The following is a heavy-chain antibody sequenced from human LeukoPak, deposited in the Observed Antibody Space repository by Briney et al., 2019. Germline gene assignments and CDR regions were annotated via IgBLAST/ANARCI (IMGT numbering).Heavy chain of an antibody. Sequence: ASVKVSCKVSGYTLTELSMHWVRQAPGKGLEWMGGFDPEDGETIYAQKFQGRVTMTEDTSTDTAYMELSSLRSEDTAVYYCAPTPNFGSEGAFDIWGQGTMVTVSS. CDR1: GYTLTELS. CDR3: APTPNFGSEGAFDI. V-gene: IGHV1-24*01. CDR2: FDPEDGET. J-gene: IGHJ3*02. D-gene: IGHD1-26*01.